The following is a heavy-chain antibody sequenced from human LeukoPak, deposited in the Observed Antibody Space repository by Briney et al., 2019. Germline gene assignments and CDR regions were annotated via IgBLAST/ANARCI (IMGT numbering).Heavy chain of an antibody. CDR3: ARDFKGRYQY. J-gene: IGHJ4*02. CDR2: IYYSGST. V-gene: IGHV4-39*07. CDR1: GGSISSSSYY. D-gene: IGHD2-15*01. Sequence: KPSETLSLTCTVSGGSISSSSYYWGWIRQPPGKGLEWIGSIYYSGSTYYNPSLKSRVTISVDTSKNQFSLKLSSVTAADTAEYYCARDFKGRYQYWGQGTLVTVSS.